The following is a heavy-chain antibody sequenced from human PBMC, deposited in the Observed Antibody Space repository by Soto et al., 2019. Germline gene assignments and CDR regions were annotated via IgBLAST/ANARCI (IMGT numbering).Heavy chain of an antibody. D-gene: IGHD6-19*01. Sequence: QMQLQESGPGLVKPSETLSLTCAVSSASIISEQRWSWVRQPPGKGLEWIGEIHHSGSTNNNPSLTSRVPMPVDKSKIQFSLNLNSVTAAYTAVAYCARRFGWCAIVQWGQGTLVIVSS. CDR2: IHHSGST. CDR1: SASIISEQR. CDR3: ARRFGWCAIVQ. V-gene: IGHV4-4*02. J-gene: IGHJ1*01.